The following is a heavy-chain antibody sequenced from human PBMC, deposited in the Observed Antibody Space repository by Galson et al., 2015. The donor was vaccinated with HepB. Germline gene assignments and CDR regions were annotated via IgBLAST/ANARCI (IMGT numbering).Heavy chain of an antibody. D-gene: IGHD2-2*02. V-gene: IGHV3-20*04. CDR3: VREGENCSRTSCYNYGMDV. CDR2: ISWNGANA. CDR1: GVNFDDYG. J-gene: IGHJ6*02. Sequence: SLRLSCAASGVNFDDYGMGWVRQAPGKGLEWISYISWNGANAGYERSVMGRLSVSRDNARNPLDFDMASLRAEDTALYYCVREGENCSRTSCYNYGMDVWGQGTTVIVSS.